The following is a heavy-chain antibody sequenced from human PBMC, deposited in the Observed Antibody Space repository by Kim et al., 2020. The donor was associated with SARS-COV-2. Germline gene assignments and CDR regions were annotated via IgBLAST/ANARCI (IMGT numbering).Heavy chain of an antibody. J-gene: IGHJ3*01. CDR3: ATDLAPTILHIVVSPAAKGAFDF. V-gene: IGHV1-24*01. CDR1: GYSLGELS. D-gene: IGHD2-2*01. CDR2: FDPEHGET. Sequence: ASVKVSCKVSGYSLGELSMHWVRQAPGKGLEWMGGFDPEHGETVYAQKFQGRVTMTEDTSTDTAYMELSSLRSEDTALYYCATDLAPTILHIVVSPAAKGAFDFWGQGTMVTVSS.